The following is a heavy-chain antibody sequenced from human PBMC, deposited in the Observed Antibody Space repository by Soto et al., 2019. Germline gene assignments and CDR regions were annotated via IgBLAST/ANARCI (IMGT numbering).Heavy chain of an antibody. CDR3: TTDMFYSPVDH. J-gene: IGHJ4*02. V-gene: IGHV3-15*01. Sequence: PGGSLRLSCAASGFSFSSAWMSWVRQTPEKGLEWVGRIKSKSDGGTTDYAAPVKGRFTISRDDSENTLYLQMNSLKTEDTAVYYCTTDMFYSPVDHWGQGTLVTVSS. CDR1: GFSFSSAW. D-gene: IGHD3-10*02. CDR2: IKSKSDGGTT.